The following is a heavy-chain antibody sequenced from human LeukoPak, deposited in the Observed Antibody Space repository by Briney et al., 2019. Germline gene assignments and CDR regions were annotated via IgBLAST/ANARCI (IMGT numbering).Heavy chain of an antibody. D-gene: IGHD6-6*01. CDR2: ISSRSSYI. CDR1: GFTFSSYP. V-gene: IGHV3-21*01. CDR3: AREIRSSSVFDY. Sequence: GGSLRLSCTASGFTFSSYPMHWVRQAPGKGLEWVSSISSRSSYIYYADSVKGRFTISRDNAKNSLYLQMNSLRAEDTAVYYCAREIRSSSVFDYWGQGTLVTVSS. J-gene: IGHJ4*02.